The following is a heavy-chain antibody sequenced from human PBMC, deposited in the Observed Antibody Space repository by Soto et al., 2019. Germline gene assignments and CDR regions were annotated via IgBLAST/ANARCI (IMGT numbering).Heavy chain of an antibody. CDR2: ISWNSGTI. Sequence: EVQLVESGGGLVQPGRSLRLSCAAPGFTFDDYAMHWVRQAPGKGLEWVSGISWNSGTIGYADSVKGRFTISRDNAKNSLYLQMNSLRAEDTALYYCAKEKGFGGVRKGMDVWGQGTTVTFSS. J-gene: IGHJ6*02. D-gene: IGHD3-16*01. V-gene: IGHV3-9*01. CDR1: GFTFDDYA. CDR3: AKEKGFGGVRKGMDV.